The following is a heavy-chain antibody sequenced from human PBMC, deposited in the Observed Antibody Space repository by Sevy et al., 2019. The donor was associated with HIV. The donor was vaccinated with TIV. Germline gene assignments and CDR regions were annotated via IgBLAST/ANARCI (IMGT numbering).Heavy chain of an antibody. CDR1: GFTFSSYW. CDR2: IKQNGSEK. Sequence: GGSLRLSCAASGFTFSSYWMSWVRQAPGKGLEWVANIKQNGSEKYYVDSVKGRFTISRGNAKNSLYLQMNILRAEDTAVYYCARDFPPYYGVLTGYLYGMDVWGQGTTVTVSS. D-gene: IGHD3-9*01. CDR3: ARDFPPYYGVLTGYLYGMDV. J-gene: IGHJ6*02. V-gene: IGHV3-7*01.